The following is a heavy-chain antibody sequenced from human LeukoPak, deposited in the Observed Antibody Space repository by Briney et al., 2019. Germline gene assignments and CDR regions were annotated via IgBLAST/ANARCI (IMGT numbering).Heavy chain of an antibody. CDR1: GGTFSSYA. D-gene: IGHD1-26*01. V-gene: IGHV1-69*05. CDR2: ITPIFGTA. J-gene: IGHJ4*02. Sequence: SSVKVSCKASGGTFSSYAISWVRQAPGQGLEWMGRITPIFGTANYAQKFQGRVTITTDESTSTAYMELSSLRSEDTAVYYCARHLVGATQHLDYWGQGTLVTVSS. CDR3: ARHLVGATQHLDY.